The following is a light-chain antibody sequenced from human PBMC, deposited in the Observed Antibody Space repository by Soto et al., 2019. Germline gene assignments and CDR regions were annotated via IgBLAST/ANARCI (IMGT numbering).Light chain of an antibody. J-gene: IGLJ1*01. CDR2: SNY. Sequence: QSVLTQAPSASGTPGQRVTISCSGSSSNVGSLSVDWYQHLPGTAPKLLIHSNYQRPSGVPDRFSGSKSGTSASLAINGLQSXDXXXYYXAAWDGSLNGLYVFGTGTKVTVL. CDR3: AAWDGSLNGLYV. V-gene: IGLV1-44*01. CDR1: SSNVGSLS.